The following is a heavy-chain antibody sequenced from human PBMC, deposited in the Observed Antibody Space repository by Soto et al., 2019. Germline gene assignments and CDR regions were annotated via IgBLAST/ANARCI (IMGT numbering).Heavy chain of an antibody. V-gene: IGHV1-2*02. Sequence: ASVKVSCKASGYTFTGYYMHWVRQAPGQGLEWMGWITPNSGGTNYAQKFQGRVTMTRDTSISTAYMELSRLRSDDTAVYYCARGRSARGLQSQDYWGQGTLVTVSS. CDR2: ITPNSGGT. D-gene: IGHD5-12*01. J-gene: IGHJ4*02. CDR3: ARGRSARGLQSQDY. CDR1: GYTFTGYY.